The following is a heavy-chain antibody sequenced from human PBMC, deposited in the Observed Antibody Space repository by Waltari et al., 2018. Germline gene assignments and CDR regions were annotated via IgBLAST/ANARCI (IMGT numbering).Heavy chain of an antibody. Sequence: QVQLVQSGSELKKPGASVKVSCKASGYTFTSYAMNWVRQAPGQGLEWMGWINTNTGNPTYAQGFTGRFVFSLDTSVSTAYLQISSLKAEDTAVYYCARDPKYDYIWGSYRYGLAFDIWGQGTMVTVSS. V-gene: IGHV7-4-1*02. CDR1: GYTFTSYA. CDR2: INTNTGNP. D-gene: IGHD3-16*02. CDR3: ARDPKYDYIWGSYRYGLAFDI. J-gene: IGHJ3*02.